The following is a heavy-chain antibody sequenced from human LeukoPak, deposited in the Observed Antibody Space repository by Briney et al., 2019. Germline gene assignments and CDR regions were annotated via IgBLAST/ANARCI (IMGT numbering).Heavy chain of an antibody. D-gene: IGHD6-19*01. CDR2: ISSSSSYI. V-gene: IGHV3-21*01. J-gene: IGHJ4*02. CDR1: GFTFSSYS. Sequence: PGGSLRLSCAASGFTFSSYSMNWVRQAPGKGLEWVSSISSSSSYIYYADSVKGRFTISRDNAKNSLYLQMNSLRAEDTAVYYCARDVSPHSSGWYGYWGQGTLVTVSS. CDR3: ARDVSPHSSGWYGY.